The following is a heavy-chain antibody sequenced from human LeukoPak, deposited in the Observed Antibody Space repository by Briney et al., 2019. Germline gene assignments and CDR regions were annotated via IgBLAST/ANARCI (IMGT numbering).Heavy chain of an antibody. D-gene: IGHD3-16*01. V-gene: IGHV4-38-2*02. J-gene: IGHJ4*02. Sequence: SETLSLTCTVSGYSISSGYYWGWIRQPPGKGLEWIGSIYHSGSTYYNPSLKSRVTISVDTSKNQFSLKLSSVTAADTAVYYCARRAGAYTHPYDYWGQGTLVTVSS. CDR3: ARRAGAYTHPYDY. CDR2: IYHSGST. CDR1: GYSISSGYY.